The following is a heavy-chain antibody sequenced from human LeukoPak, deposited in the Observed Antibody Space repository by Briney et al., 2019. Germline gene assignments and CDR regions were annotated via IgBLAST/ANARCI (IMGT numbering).Heavy chain of an antibody. D-gene: IGHD6-19*01. CDR3: AKYCSRWLVRVSFDY. J-gene: IGHJ4*02. CDR2: ISGSGGST. Sequence: GGSLRLSCAASGFTFSSYAMSWVRQAPGKGLEWVSAISGSGGSTYYADSVKGRFTISRDNSKNTLYLQMNSLRAEDTAVYYCAKYCSRWLVRVSFDYWAREPWSPSPQ. V-gene: IGHV3-23*01. CDR1: GFTFSSYA.